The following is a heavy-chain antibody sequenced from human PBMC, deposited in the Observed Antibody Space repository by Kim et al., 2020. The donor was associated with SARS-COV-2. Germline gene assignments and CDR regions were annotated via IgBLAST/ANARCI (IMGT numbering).Heavy chain of an antibody. CDR2: FYYSGST. CDR3: ARMGIGYCSSTRCQKAFD. CDR1: GGSISSYY. V-gene: IGHV4-59*01. D-gene: IGHD2-2*03. J-gene: IGHJ4*01. Sequence: SETLSLTCTVSGGSISSYYWSWIRQPPGKGLEWIGYFYYSGSTNYNPSLKSRVTISVDTSKNQFSLKLSSVTAADTAVYYCARMGIGYCSSTRCQKAFD.